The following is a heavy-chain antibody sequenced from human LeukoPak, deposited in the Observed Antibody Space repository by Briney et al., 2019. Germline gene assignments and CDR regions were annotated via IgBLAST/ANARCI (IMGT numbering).Heavy chain of an antibody. CDR1: GFTFDDYG. Sequence: GGSLRLSCAASGFTFDDYGMSWVRQAPGKGLEWVANIKQDGSEKYYVDSVKGRFTISRDNAKNSLYLQMNSLRAEDTAVYYCARVSVLLWFGELLIWFDPWGQGTLVTVSS. V-gene: IGHV3-7*01. D-gene: IGHD3-10*01. CDR2: IKQDGSEK. J-gene: IGHJ5*02. CDR3: ARVSVLLWFGELLIWFDP.